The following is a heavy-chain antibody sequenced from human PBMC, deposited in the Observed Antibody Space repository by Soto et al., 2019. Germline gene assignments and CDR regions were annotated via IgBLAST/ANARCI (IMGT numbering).Heavy chain of an antibody. J-gene: IGHJ4*02. CDR1: GYTFTVYY. CDR3: ARDLARGGGSAGFDY. Sequence: ASVKVSCKASGYTFTVYYMHWVRQAPGQGLEWMGWINPKSGGTMYPQKFQGRVTMTWDTSISTAYMALTRLRSDDTAVYYCARDLARGGGSAGFDYWGQGTLVTVSS. CDR2: INPKSGGT. D-gene: IGHD1-26*01. V-gene: IGHV1-2*02.